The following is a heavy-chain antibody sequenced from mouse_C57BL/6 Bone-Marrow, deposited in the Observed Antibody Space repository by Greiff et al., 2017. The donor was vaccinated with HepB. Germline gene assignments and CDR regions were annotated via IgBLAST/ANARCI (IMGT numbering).Heavy chain of an antibody. CDR3: AREKDYHYYGLAWFAY. CDR1: GYSITSGYY. D-gene: IGHD1-2*01. CDR2: ISYDGSN. J-gene: IGHJ3*01. Sequence: DVQLQESGPGLVKPSQSLSLTCSVTGYSITSGYYWNWIRQFPGNKLEWMGYISYDGSNNYNPSLKNRISITRDTSKNQFFLKLNSVTTEDTATYYCAREKDYHYYGLAWFAYWGQGTLVTVSA. V-gene: IGHV3-6*01.